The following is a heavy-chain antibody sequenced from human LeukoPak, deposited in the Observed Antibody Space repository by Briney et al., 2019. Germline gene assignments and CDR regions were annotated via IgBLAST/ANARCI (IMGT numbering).Heavy chain of an antibody. CDR1: GFTFSSYG. J-gene: IGHJ4*02. D-gene: IGHD6-13*01. V-gene: IGHV3-30*03. CDR3: ARDSSSWGFDY. CDR2: IPYDGSNK. Sequence: PGGSLRLSCAASGFTFSSYGMHWVRQAPGKGLEWVAVIPYDGSNKYYADSVKGRFTISRDNSKNTLYLQMNSLRAEDTAVYYCARDSSSWGFDYWGQGTLVTVSS.